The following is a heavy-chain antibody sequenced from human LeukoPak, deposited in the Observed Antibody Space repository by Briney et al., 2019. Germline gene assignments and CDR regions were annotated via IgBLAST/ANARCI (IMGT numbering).Heavy chain of an antibody. D-gene: IGHD6-25*01. J-gene: IGHJ4*02. CDR3: ARDPSGAADFDY. Sequence: ASVKVSCKASGYTFTDYYVHWVRQAPGQGLEWMGGINPNSGGTNYAQRFQGRVTVTRDTSISTAYMELSRLTSDDTAVYYCARDPSGAADFDYWGQGTLVTVSS. CDR1: GYTFTDYY. V-gene: IGHV1-2*02. CDR2: INPNSGGT.